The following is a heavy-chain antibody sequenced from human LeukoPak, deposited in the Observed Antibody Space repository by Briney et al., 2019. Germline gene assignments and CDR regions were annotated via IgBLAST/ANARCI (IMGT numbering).Heavy chain of an antibody. J-gene: IGHJ4*02. CDR2: IYNSGST. CDR3: ARGYCTNGVCSSDYFDY. CDR1: GGSISSGGYC. D-gene: IGHD2-8*01. V-gene: IGHV4-31*03. Sequence: SETLSLTCTVSGGSISSGGYCWNWIRQHPGKGLEWIGYIYNSGSTYYNPSLKSRSTISVDTSKNQFSLKLSSVTAADTAVYYCARGYCTNGVCSSDYFDYWGQGTLVTVSS.